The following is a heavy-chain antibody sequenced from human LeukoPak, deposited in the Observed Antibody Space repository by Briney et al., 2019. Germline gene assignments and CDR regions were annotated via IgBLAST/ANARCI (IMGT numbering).Heavy chain of an antibody. J-gene: IGHJ4*02. CDR3: ARGFGPGY. CDR1: SGSFSGYY. Sequence: SETLSLTCAVYSGSFSGYYWSWIRQPPGKGLEWIGEINHSGSTNYNPSLKSRVTISVDTSKNQFSLKLSSVTAADTAVYYCARGFGPGYWGQGTLVTVSS. CDR2: INHSGST. V-gene: IGHV4-34*01. D-gene: IGHD3/OR15-3a*01.